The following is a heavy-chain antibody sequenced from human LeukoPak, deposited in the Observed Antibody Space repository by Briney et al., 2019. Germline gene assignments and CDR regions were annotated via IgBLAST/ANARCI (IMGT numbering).Heavy chain of an antibody. Sequence: GGSLRLSCEVSGFSFSNFAMSWVRQAPGKGLEWVSGISGSGGSTYYADSVKGRFTISRDKSKNTLYLLMISLRAEDTAVYYCAIRKQQVVPPRAYPYYYGMDVWGQGTTVTVSS. J-gene: IGHJ6*02. CDR2: ISGSGGST. V-gene: IGHV3-23*01. D-gene: IGHD6-13*01. CDR1: GFSFSNFA. CDR3: AIRKQQVVPPRAYPYYYGMDV.